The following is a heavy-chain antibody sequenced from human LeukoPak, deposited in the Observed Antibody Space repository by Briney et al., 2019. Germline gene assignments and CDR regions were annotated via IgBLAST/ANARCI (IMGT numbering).Heavy chain of an antibody. Sequence: ASVKVSCKASGFTFTSSAMQWVRQAPGQGLEWMGWINPNSGGTNYAQKFQGRVTMTRDTSISTAYMELSRLRSDDTAVYYCARARPFDIWGQGTMVTVSS. J-gene: IGHJ3*02. CDR3: ARARPFDI. CDR1: GFTFTSSA. CDR2: INPNSGGT. V-gene: IGHV1-2*02.